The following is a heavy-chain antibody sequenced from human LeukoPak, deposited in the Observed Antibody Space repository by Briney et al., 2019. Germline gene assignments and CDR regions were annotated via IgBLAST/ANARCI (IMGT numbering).Heavy chain of an antibody. CDR2: IKSKTDGGTT. CDR1: GFTFSNAW. Sequence: GGSLRLSCAASGFTFSNAWMSWVRQAPGKGLEWVGRIKSKTDGGTTDYAAPVKGRFTISRDDSKSTLYLQMNSLKTEDTAVYYCTTDLVWSYYDYWGQGTLVTVSS. CDR3: TTDLVWSYYDY. J-gene: IGHJ4*02. V-gene: IGHV3-15*01. D-gene: IGHD1-1*01.